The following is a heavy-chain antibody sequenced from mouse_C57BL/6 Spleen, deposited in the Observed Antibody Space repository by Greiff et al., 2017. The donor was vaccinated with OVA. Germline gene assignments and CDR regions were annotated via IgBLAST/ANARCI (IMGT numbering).Heavy chain of an antibody. CDR1: GFTFSNYW. CDR3: TKSEYFDY. V-gene: IGHV6-3*01. J-gene: IGHJ2*01. CDR2: IRLKSDNYAT. Sequence: DVKLVESGGGLVQPGGSMKLSCVASGFTFSNYWMNWVRQSPEKGLEWVAQIRLKSDNYATHYAESVKGRFTISRDDSKSSVYLQMNNLRAEDTGIYYCTKSEYFDYWGQGTTLTVSS.